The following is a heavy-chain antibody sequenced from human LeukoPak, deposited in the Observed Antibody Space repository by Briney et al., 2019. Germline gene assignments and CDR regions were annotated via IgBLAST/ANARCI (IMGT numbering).Heavy chain of an antibody. Sequence: GGSLRLSCAASGFTFSSYSMTWVRQAPGKGLEWLSLIGATGDITYYADSVKGRFTISRDNSKNTVYLQMDGLRAGDTAVYYCARTWFGDLKIRFDPWGQGTLVTVSS. J-gene: IGHJ5*02. CDR3: ARTWFGDLKIRFDP. CDR2: IGATGDIT. CDR1: GFTFSSYS. D-gene: IGHD3-10*01. V-gene: IGHV3-23*01.